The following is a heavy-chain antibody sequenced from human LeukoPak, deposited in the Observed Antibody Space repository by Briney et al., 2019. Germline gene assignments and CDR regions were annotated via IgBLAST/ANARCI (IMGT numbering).Heavy chain of an antibody. J-gene: IGHJ3*02. CDR2: IHSDGGGGHT. Sequence: PGGSPRLSCAASGFAVSSTYMSWVRQTPGKGLEWVSIIHSDGGGGHTSYADAVRGRFTISRDNSKHMLFLQKNTLRPEDAAVYYCAGPVAPGRANSYGWGTSWDIWGQGTVVTVSS. V-gene: IGHV3-53*01. CDR3: AGPVAPGRANSYGWGTSWDI. CDR1: GFAVSSTY. D-gene: IGHD3-10*01.